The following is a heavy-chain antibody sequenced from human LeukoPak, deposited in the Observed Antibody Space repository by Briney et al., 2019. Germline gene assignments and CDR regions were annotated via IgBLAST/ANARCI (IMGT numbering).Heavy chain of an antibody. CDR1: GLTFSNYG. V-gene: IGHV3-30*02. CDR3: AKDRGCFDY. J-gene: IGHJ4*02. D-gene: IGHD6-19*01. Sequence: GGSLRLSCAASGLTFSNYGMHWVRQAPGKGLEWVAFVRYGGSDKYYADSVKGRFTISRDNSENTLFLQMNSLRAEDTAVYYCAKDRGCFDYWGQGTLVTVSS. CDR2: VRYGGSDK.